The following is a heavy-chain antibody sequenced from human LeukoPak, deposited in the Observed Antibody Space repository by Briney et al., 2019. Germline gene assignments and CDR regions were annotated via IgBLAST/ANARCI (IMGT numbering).Heavy chain of an antibody. J-gene: IGHJ4*02. CDR2: ISKNGGST. D-gene: IGHD3-22*01. V-gene: IGHV3-64*01. CDR1: GFTFSTYA. Sequence: GGSLRLSCAASGFTFSTYAMHWVRQTPGKGLEYVSAISKNGGSTFYANSVEGRFTISRDNSKNTLYLQMGSLRTEDMALYYCARPHFYDSSGFGVGLDYWGQGTLVTVSS. CDR3: ARPHFYDSSGFGVGLDY.